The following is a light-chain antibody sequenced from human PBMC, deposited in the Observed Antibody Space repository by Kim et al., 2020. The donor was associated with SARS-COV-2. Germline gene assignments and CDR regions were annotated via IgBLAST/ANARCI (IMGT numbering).Light chain of an antibody. Sequence: SVTPKEKVTITCRASYSSGSSLHWYQQKPGQSPKLLIKYASQSFSGVPSRFSGSGSGTDFTLTINSLEAEDAATYYCHQSGSLPHTFGQGTKLEIK. CDR3: HQSGSLPHT. V-gene: IGKV6-21*01. CDR1: YSSGSS. CDR2: YAS. J-gene: IGKJ2*01.